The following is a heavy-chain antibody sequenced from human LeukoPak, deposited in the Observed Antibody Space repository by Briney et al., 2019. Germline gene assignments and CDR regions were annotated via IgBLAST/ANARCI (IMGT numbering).Heavy chain of an antibody. Sequence: GGSLRLSCAASGFTFSSYAMHWVRQAPGKGLEWVAVISYDGSNKYYADSVKGRFTISRDNSKNTLYLQMNSLRAEDTAVYYCARESLGGSSFDYWGQGTLVTVSS. CDR2: ISYDGSNK. J-gene: IGHJ4*02. V-gene: IGHV3-30-3*01. CDR1: GFTFSSYA. D-gene: IGHD1-26*01. CDR3: ARESLGGSSFDY.